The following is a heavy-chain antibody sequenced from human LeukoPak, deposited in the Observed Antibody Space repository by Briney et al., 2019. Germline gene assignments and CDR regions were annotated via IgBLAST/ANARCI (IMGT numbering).Heavy chain of an antibody. Sequence: PSETLSLTCTVSGGSISSSSYYWGWIRQPPGKGLEWIGSIYYSGSTNYNPSLKSRVTISVDTSKNQFSLKLSSVTAADTAVYYCARGGDYGEGYHDYWGQGTLVTVSS. D-gene: IGHD4-17*01. J-gene: IGHJ4*02. CDR3: ARGGDYGEGYHDY. CDR2: IYYSGST. V-gene: IGHV4-39*07. CDR1: GGSISSSSYY.